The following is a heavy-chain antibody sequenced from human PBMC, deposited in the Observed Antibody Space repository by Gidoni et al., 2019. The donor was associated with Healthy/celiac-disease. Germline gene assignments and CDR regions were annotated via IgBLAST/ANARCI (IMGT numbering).Heavy chain of an antibody. CDR3: ARAPYYYDSSGPYGDI. J-gene: IGHJ3*02. Sequence: EVQLVESGGGMVKPGGSLRLSCAASGFTFSRYSMNWVRQAPGKGLEWVSSISSSSSYIYYADSVKGRFTISRDNAKNSLYLQMNSLRAEDTAVYYCARAPYYYDSSGPYGDIWGQGTMVTVSS. D-gene: IGHD3-22*01. CDR1: GFTFSRYS. CDR2: ISSSSSYI. V-gene: IGHV3-21*01.